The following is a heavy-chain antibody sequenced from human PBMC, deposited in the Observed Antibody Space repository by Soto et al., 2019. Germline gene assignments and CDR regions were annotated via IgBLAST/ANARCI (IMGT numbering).Heavy chain of an antibody. D-gene: IGHD6-19*01. V-gene: IGHV3-23*01. J-gene: IGHJ4*02. Sequence: EVQLLESGGGVVQPGGSLRLSCVASGFNFKKFAMSWVRQAPGEGLEWVSGISCCGGSRSYADSVKGRFSIARDDSTNTLSLQMNNLRVEDTAQYYCAKADGEQWLLPHLDKWGQGTLVTVS. CDR3: AKADGEQWLLPHLDK. CDR1: GFNFKKFA. CDR2: ISCCGGSR.